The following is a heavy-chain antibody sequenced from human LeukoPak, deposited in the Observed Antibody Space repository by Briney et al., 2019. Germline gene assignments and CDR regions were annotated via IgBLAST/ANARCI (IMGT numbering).Heavy chain of an antibody. J-gene: IGHJ4*02. CDR1: GFTFSSTY. V-gene: IGHV3-53*01. CDR3: ARLGPASSGWPESFDY. CDR2: IYSDGKV. Sequence: GGSLRLSCAASGFTFSSTYMSWVRQTPGKGLEWVSVIYSDGKVYYIDSVKGRFTISRDTSKNTVYLQMNSLRVEDTAVYYCARLGPASSGWPESFDYWGQGTLVTVSS. D-gene: IGHD6-19*01.